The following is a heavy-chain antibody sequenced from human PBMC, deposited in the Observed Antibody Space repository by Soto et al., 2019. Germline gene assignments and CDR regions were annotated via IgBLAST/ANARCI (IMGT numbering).Heavy chain of an antibody. V-gene: IGHV3-23*01. CDR2: ISGSGGSI. CDR3: AGGTAAAGTSY. D-gene: IGHD6-13*01. Sequence: AGGSLRLSCAAYGFTFSSYAMSWVRQAPGKGLEWVSAISGSGGSIYYADSVKGRFTISRDNAKNSLYLQMNSLRAEDTAVYYCAGGTAAAGTSYWGQGTLVTVSS. CDR1: GFTFSSYA. J-gene: IGHJ4*02.